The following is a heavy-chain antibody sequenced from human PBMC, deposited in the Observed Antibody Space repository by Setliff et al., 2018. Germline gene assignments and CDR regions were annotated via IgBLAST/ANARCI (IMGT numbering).Heavy chain of an antibody. J-gene: IGHJ3*01. Sequence: GESLTLSCKDSGYSFSISWIGWVRRMPGKGLDWMGIIYPGDPQIRYSPSFQGQVTISADKSTSTAYLEWSSLKASDTAMYYCVRPSAGYSRPFDVWGQGTMVTVSS. CDR3: VRPSAGYSRPFDV. V-gene: IGHV5-51*01. CDR1: GYSFSISW. CDR2: IYPGDPQI. D-gene: IGHD2-15*01.